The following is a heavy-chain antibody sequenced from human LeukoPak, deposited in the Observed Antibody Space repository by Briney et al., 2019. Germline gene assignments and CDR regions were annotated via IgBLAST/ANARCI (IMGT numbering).Heavy chain of an antibody. CDR1: GYTFTGYY. V-gene: IGHV1-2*02. CDR3: ATDRRGYGGNSVFDP. Sequence: GASVKVSCKASGYTFTGYYMHWVRQAPGQGLEWMGWINPNSGGTNYAQKFQGRVTMTRDTSISTAYMELSRLRSDDTAVYYCATDRRGYGGNSVFDPWGQGTLVTVSS. J-gene: IGHJ5*02. D-gene: IGHD4-23*01. CDR2: INPNSGGT.